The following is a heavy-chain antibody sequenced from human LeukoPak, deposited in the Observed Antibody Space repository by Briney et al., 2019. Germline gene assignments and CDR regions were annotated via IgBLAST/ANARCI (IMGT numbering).Heavy chain of an antibody. V-gene: IGHV1-69*13. CDR3: ARVERYYDFWSGYYTSWFDP. CDR1: GGTFSSYA. J-gene: IGHJ5*02. Sequence: SVKVSCKASGGTFSSYAISWVRQAPGQGLEWMGGIIPIFGTANYAQKFQGRVTITADESTSTAYMELSSLRSEDTAVYYCARVERYYDFWSGYYTSWFDPWGQGTLVTVSS. CDR2: IIPIFGTA. D-gene: IGHD3-3*01.